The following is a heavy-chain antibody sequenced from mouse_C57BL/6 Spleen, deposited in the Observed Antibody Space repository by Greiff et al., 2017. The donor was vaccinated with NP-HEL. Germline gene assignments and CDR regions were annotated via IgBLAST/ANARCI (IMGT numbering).Heavy chain of an antibody. CDR3: ARPYYYGSSGGYFDV. J-gene: IGHJ1*03. Sequence: EVQLQESGGGLVQPGGSLKLSCAASGFTFSDYYMYWVRQTPEKRLEWVAYISNVGGSTYYPDTVKGRFTISRDNAKNTLYLQMSRLKSEDTAMYYCARPYYYGSSGGYFDVWGTGTTVTVSS. V-gene: IGHV5-12*01. CDR1: GFTFSDYY. CDR2: ISNVGGST. D-gene: IGHD1-1*01.